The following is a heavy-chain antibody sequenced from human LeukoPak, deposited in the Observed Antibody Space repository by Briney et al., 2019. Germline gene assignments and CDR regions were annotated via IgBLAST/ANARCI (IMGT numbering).Heavy chain of an antibody. V-gene: IGHV3-15*01. CDR3: TTGGSYHGPEFDY. D-gene: IGHD1-26*01. CDR2: IKSKTDGGTT. J-gene: IGHJ4*02. Sequence: GGSLRLSCAASGFTFSNAWMSWVRQAPGKGLEWVGRIKSKTDGGTTDYAAPVKGRFTISRDDSKNTLYLQMNSLKTEDTAVYYCTTGGSYHGPEFDYWGQGTLVTVSS. CDR1: GFTFSNAW.